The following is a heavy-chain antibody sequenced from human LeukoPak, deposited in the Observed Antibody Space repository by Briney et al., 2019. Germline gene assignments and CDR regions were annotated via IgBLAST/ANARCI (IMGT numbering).Heavy chain of an antibody. CDR3: ARAPRYYYYMDV. J-gene: IGHJ6*03. CDR1: GFTVSSNY. CDR2: IYSGGST. V-gene: IGHV3-53*01. Sequence: HPWGALRLSCAASGFTVSSNYMSWVRQAPGKGLEWVSVIYSGGSTYYADSVKGRFTISRGNSKNTLYLQMNSLRAEDTAVYYCARAPRYYYYMDVWGKGTTVTVSS.